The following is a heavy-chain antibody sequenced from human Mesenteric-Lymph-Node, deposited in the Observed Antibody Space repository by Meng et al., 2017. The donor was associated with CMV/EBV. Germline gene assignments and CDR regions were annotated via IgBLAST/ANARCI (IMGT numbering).Heavy chain of an antibody. J-gene: IGHJ6*02. CDR1: GGSISSSSYY. V-gene: IGHV4-39*07. CDR2: IYYSGST. Sequence: SKTLSLTCTVSGGSISSSSYYWGWIRQPPGKGLEWIGSIYYSGSTYYNPSLKTRVTISVDMSKTQFSLKLSSVTAADTAVYYCARRDYYYFDMDVWGQGTTVTVSS. CDR3: ARRDYYYFDMDV.